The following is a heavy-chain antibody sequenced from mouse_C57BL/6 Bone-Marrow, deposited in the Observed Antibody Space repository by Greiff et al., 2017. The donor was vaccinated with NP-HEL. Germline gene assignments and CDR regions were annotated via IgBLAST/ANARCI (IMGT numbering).Heavy chain of an antibody. CDR1: GFTFSDYG. Sequence: EVLLVESGGGLVKPGGSLKLSCAASGFTFSDYGMHWVRQAPEKGLEWVAYISSGSSTIYYADTVKGRFTISRDNAKNTLFLQMTSLRSENTAMYYCASFCWEDFDYWGQGTTLTVSS. J-gene: IGHJ2*01. V-gene: IGHV5-17*01. D-gene: IGHD4-1*01. CDR2: ISSGSSTI. CDR3: ASFCWEDFDY.